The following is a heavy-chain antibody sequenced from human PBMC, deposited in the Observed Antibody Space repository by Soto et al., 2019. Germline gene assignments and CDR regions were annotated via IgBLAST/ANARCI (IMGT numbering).Heavy chain of an antibody. CDR1: GFSFSTYA. CDR3: AKDNVPNDSSGYYSILLGF. V-gene: IGHV3-23*01. J-gene: IGHJ4*02. D-gene: IGHD3-22*01. CDR2: ISSSGGGT. Sequence: GGSLRLSCAASGFSFSTYAMGWVRQAPGKGLEWVSAISSSGGGTYYVDSVKVRFTISRDNSRNTLYLQLNDLRAEDTAVYYCAKDNVPNDSSGYYSILLGFCGQGTLVTVSS.